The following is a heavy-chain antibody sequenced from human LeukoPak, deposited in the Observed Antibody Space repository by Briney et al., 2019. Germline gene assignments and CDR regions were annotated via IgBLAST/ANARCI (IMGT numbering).Heavy chain of an antibody. CDR1: GGSISSSSYY. CDR2: IYYTRST. V-gene: IGHV4-39*01. J-gene: IGHJ2*01. D-gene: IGHD3-22*01. Sequence: SETLSLTCTVSGGSISSSSYYWGWIRQPPGKGLEWIGSIYYTRSTYYIPSLKGRVTISVDTSKNQFSLKLTSVTAADTAVYYCARGVTMIVVVIHDWYFDLWGRGTLVTVSS. CDR3: ARGVTMIVVVIHDWYFDL.